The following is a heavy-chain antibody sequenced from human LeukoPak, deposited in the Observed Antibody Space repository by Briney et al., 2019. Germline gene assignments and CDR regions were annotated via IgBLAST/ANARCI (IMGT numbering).Heavy chain of an antibody. D-gene: IGHD1-7*01. CDR3: ARLPNSIGPFDY. CDR1: GGSIRSGDYY. CDR2: IYYSGST. V-gene: IGHV4-30-4*01. J-gene: IGHJ4*02. Sequence: SQTLSLTCTVSGGSIRSGDYYWSWLRQPPGKGLEWIGYIYYSGSTYYNPSHKSRVTISVDTSKNQFSLKLSSVTAADTAVYYCARLPNSIGPFDYWGQGTLVTVSS.